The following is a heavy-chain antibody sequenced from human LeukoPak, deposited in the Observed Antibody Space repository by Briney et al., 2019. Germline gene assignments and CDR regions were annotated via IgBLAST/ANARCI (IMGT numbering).Heavy chain of an antibody. V-gene: IGHV3-30*03. CDR3: ARDHRSSSWYYYYYGMDV. Sequence: GGSLRLSCAASGFTFSNAWMSWVRQAPGKGLEWVAVISYDGSNKYYADSVKGRFTISRDNSKNTLYLQMNSLRAEDTAVYYCARDHRSSSWYYYYYGMDVWGQGTTVTVSS. CDR2: ISYDGSNK. D-gene: IGHD6-13*01. J-gene: IGHJ6*02. CDR1: GFTFSNAW.